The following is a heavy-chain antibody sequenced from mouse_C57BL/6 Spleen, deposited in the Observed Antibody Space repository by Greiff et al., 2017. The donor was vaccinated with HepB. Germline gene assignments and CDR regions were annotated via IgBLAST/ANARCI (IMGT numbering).Heavy chain of an antibody. D-gene: IGHD2-5*01. V-gene: IGHV1-50*01. Sequence: QVQLQQPGAELVKPGASVKLSCKASGYTFTSYWMQWVKQRPGQGLEWIGEIDPSDSYTNYNQKFKGKATLTVDKSSSTAYMQLSSLTSEDSAVYYCAREIEYSTYGGYFDVWGTGTTVTVSS. CDR3: AREIEYSTYGGYFDV. CDR1: GYTFTSYW. CDR2: IDPSDSYT. J-gene: IGHJ1*03.